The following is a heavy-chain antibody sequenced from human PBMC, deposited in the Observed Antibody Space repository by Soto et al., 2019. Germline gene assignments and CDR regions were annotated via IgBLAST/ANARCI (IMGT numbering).Heavy chain of an antibody. CDR2: IYYSGST. J-gene: IGHJ6*02. CDR1: GGSISSSSYY. Sequence: QLQLQESGPGLVKPSETLSLTCTVSGGSISSSSYYWGWIRQPPGKGLEWIGSIYYSGSTYYNPSLTSRVTISVDTSKNPFSLKLSSVTAADTAVYYCASRHSGSGWYEDYYYGMDVWGQGTTVTVSS. D-gene: IGHD6-19*01. V-gene: IGHV4-39*01. CDR3: ASRHSGSGWYEDYYYGMDV.